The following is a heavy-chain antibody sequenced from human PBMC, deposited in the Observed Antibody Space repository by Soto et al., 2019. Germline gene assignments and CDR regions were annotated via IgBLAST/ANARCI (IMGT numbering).Heavy chain of an antibody. CDR3: ARMGGWFDP. Sequence: SETLSLTCAVSGASIGSGGYSWNWIRQPPGKGLEWIGYIYDNGNTYYNPSLKSRVTISVAKSRNQFSLNLTSVTAADTAVYFCARMGGWFDPWGQGTLVTVSS. V-gene: IGHV4-30-2*01. J-gene: IGHJ5*02. CDR1: GASIGSGGYS. CDR2: IYDNGNT. D-gene: IGHD3-16*01.